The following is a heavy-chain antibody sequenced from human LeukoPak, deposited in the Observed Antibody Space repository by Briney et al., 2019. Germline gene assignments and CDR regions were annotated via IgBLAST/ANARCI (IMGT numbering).Heavy chain of an antibody. J-gene: IGHJ5*02. D-gene: IGHD6-13*01. CDR2: ISYDGSNK. CDR1: GFTFSSYG. V-gene: IGHV3-30*03. Sequence: GRSLRLSCAASGFTFSSYGMHWVRQAPGKGLEWVAVISYDGSNKYYADSVKGRFTISRDNSKNTLYLQMNSLRAEDTAVYYCARDPDSSSWYGGWFDPWGQGTLVTVSS. CDR3: ARDPDSSSWYGGWFDP.